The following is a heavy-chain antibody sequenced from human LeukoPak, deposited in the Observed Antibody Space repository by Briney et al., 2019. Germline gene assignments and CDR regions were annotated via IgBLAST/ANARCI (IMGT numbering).Heavy chain of an antibody. D-gene: IGHD3-16*01. CDR1: GFAFSGYG. Sequence: GGSLRLSCAASGFAFSGYGMHWVRQAPGKGLEWVSFIRYDGSDKYYADSVKGRFTISRDNSKNTLYLQMNSLRAEDTAVYYCAKGGYAYYYYFDYWGQGTLVTVSS. J-gene: IGHJ4*02. CDR3: AKGGYAYYYYFDY. V-gene: IGHV3-30*02. CDR2: IRYDGSDK.